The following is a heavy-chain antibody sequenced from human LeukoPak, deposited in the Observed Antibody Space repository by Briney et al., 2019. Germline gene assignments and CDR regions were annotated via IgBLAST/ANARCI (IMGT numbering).Heavy chain of an antibody. J-gene: IGHJ4*02. D-gene: IGHD3-22*01. Sequence: GGSLRLSCAASGFTFSSYAMSWVRQAPGKGLEWVSAISGSGGSTYYADSVKGRFTISRDDSKNTLYLQMNSLRAEDTAVYYCAKDLGLYYYDSSGSSWGQGTLVTVSS. CDR3: AKDLGLYYYDSSGSS. V-gene: IGHV3-23*01. CDR1: GFTFSSYA. CDR2: ISGSGGST.